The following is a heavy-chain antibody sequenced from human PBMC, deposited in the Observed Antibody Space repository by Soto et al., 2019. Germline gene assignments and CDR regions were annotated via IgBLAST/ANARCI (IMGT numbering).Heavy chain of an antibody. CDR3: ARDGTVVTQWFDP. D-gene: IGHD2-21*02. V-gene: IGHV3-48*02. CDR1: GFTVSSNY. J-gene: IGHJ5*02. CDR2: ISSSSSTI. Sequence: GGSLRLSCAASGFTVSSNYMSWVRQAPGKGLEWVSYISSSSSTIYYADSVKGRFTISRDNAKNSLYLQMNSLRDEDTAVYYCARDGTVVTQWFDPWGQGTLVTVSS.